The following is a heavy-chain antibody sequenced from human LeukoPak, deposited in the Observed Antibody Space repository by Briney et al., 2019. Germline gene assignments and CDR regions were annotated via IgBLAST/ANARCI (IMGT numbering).Heavy chain of an antibody. D-gene: IGHD6-19*01. CDR3: ARDLSGSGWYEYAFDI. J-gene: IGHJ3*02. Sequence: PGGSLRLSCAVSGSTISDNYMHWVRQAPGKGLVWVSRINSDGSSTTYADSVKGRFTISRDNAKNTLYLQMNSLRAEDTAVYYCARDLSGSGWYEYAFDIWGQGTMVTVSS. V-gene: IGHV3-74*01. CDR1: GSTISDNY. CDR2: INSDGSST.